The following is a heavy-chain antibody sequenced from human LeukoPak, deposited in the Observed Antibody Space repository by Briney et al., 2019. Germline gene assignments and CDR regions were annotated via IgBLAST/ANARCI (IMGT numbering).Heavy chain of an antibody. D-gene: IGHD3-3*01. Sequence: PGGSLRLSCAASGFTFSSYAMSWVRQAPGKGLEWVSAISGSGGSTYYADSVKGRFTISRDNSKNTLYLQMNSLRAEDTAVYYCAKDLPIRFGVPPPHAFDIWGQGTMVTVSS. CDR3: AKDLPIRFGVPPPHAFDI. CDR2: ISGSGGST. V-gene: IGHV3-23*01. J-gene: IGHJ3*02. CDR1: GFTFSSYA.